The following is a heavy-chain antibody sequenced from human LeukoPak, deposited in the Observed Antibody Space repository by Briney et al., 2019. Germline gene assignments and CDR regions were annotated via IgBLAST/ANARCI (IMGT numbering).Heavy chain of an antibody. Sequence: PGRSLRLSCAASGFTFSSYWMSWVRQAPGKGLEWVANIKQDGSEKYYVDSVKGRFTISRDNAKNSLYLQMNSLRAEDTAVYYCARGRPGYPGFFDYWGQGTLVTVSS. CDR1: GFTFSSYW. V-gene: IGHV3-7*01. D-gene: IGHD2-15*01. J-gene: IGHJ4*02. CDR2: IKQDGSEK. CDR3: ARGRPGYPGFFDY.